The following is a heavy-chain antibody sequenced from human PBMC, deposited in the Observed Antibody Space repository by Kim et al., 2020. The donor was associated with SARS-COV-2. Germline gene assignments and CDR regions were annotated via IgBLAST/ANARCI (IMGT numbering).Heavy chain of an antibody. Sequence: ASVKVSCKASGYTFTSYYMHWVRQAPGQGLEWMGIINPSGGSTSYAQKFQGRVTMTRDTSTSTVYMELSSLRSEDTAVYYCTGWFRGRYFDYWGQGTLVTVSS. CDR3: TGWFRGRYFDY. CDR1: GYTFTSYY. J-gene: IGHJ4*02. D-gene: IGHD2-15*01. CDR2: INPSGGST. V-gene: IGHV1-46*01.